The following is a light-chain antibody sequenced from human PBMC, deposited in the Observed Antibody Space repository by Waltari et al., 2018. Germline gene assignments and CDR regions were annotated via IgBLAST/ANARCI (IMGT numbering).Light chain of an antibody. J-gene: IGKJ1*01. CDR1: QSVTSNY. CDR3: QQYASSRT. CDR2: GVS. Sequence: EIVLTQSPDTLSLSPGERATLSCRASQSVTSNYLAWYQQKPGQAPRLLIYGVSSRATGVPDRFSSGGSGTEFTLTITRLEPEDFAVYYCQQYASSRTFGQGT. V-gene: IGKV3-20*01.